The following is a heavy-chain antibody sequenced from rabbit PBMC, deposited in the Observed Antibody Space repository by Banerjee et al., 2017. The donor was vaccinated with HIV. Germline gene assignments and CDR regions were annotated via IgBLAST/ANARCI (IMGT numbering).Heavy chain of an antibody. Sequence: QEQLEESGGGLVKPGASLTLTCTASGFTISSSTWICWVRQAPGKGLEWIGCLYAGSSDSTYYASWAKGRFTISKTSSTTVTLQMTSLTAADTATYFCASVPYSYDDYVVFTLWGPGTLVTVS. J-gene: IGHJ4*01. V-gene: IGHV1S45*01. D-gene: IGHD2-1*01. CDR3: ASVPYSYDDYVVFTL. CDR2: LYAGSSDST. CDR1: GFTISSSTW.